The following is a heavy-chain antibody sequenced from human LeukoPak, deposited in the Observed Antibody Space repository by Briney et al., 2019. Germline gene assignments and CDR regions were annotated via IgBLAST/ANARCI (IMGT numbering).Heavy chain of an antibody. V-gene: IGHV3-48*04. CDR3: ARWGMGAAAGTAVFDY. J-gene: IGHJ4*02. D-gene: IGHD6-13*01. CDR2: ISSSGNTI. CDR1: GFTFSGYS. Sequence: GGSLRLSCAASGFTFSGYSMNWVRQAPGKGLEWVSYISSSGNTIYYAGSVTGRFTISRDNAKNSLFLQMNSLRAEDTAVYYCARWGMGAAAGTAVFDYWGQGTLVTVSS.